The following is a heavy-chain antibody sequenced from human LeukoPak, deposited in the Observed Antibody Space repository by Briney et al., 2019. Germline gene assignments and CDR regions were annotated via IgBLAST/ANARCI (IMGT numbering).Heavy chain of an antibody. J-gene: IGHJ3*02. Sequence: GGSLRLSCAASGFTVSSNYMSWVRQAPGKGLEWVSVIYSGGSTYYADSVKGRFTISRDNSKSTLYLQMNSLRAEDTAVYYCARDQRGYCSSTSCYDAFDIWGQGTMVTVSS. CDR1: GFTVSSNY. CDR3: ARDQRGYCSSTSCYDAFDI. V-gene: IGHV3-53*01. D-gene: IGHD2-2*01. CDR2: IYSGGST.